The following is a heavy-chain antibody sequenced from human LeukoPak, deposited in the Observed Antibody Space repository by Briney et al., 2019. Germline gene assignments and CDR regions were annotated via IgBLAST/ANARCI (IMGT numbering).Heavy chain of an antibody. D-gene: IGHD1-26*01. CDR2: IYHNGGT. Sequence: PSETLSLTCGVSGYSLSSGYYWGWIRQPPGKGLEWIGTIYHNGGTFYNSSLKSRVTVSVDTPKNQFSLKVNSVTAADTAVYYCARHSGSTGLDYWGQGTLVTVSS. J-gene: IGHJ4*02. V-gene: IGHV4-38-2*01. CDR3: ARHSGSTGLDY. CDR1: GYSLSSGYY.